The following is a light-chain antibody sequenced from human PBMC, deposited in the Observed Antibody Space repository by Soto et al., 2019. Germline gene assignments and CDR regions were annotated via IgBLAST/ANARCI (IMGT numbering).Light chain of an antibody. Sequence: DIRMTQSPSTLSASLGDRVTITCGASQSISSWLAWYQQKQGKAPNLLIYDVSNLESGVPSRFSGSGYGTDFNLTISCLQSEDFATYYCQQYYSFPRTFGQGTKVDIK. CDR3: QQYYSFPRT. J-gene: IGKJ1*01. CDR2: DVS. CDR1: QSISSW. V-gene: IGKV1-5*01.